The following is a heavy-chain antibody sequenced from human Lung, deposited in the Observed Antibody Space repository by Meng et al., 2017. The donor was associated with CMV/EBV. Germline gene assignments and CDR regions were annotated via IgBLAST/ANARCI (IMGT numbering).Heavy chain of an antibody. CDR2: SGST. CDR1: GGSISSYY. D-gene: IGHD3-10*01. J-gene: IGHJ5*02. CDR3: ARGGRFSDA. V-gene: IGHV4-59*01. Sequence: GSLRLSCSVSGGSISSYYWSWIRQPPGKGLEWIGYSGSTNYNPSLQSRVTISVDTSKNQCSLKLSSVTAEDTAVYYCARGGRFSDAWGQGSLVTVSS.